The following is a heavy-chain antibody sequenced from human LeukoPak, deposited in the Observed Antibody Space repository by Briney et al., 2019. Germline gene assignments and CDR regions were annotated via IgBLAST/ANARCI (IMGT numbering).Heavy chain of an antibody. Sequence: ASVKVSCKASGGTFSSYAISWVRQAPGQGLEWMGGIIPMFGTGKYAQKFQGRVTVTADESTSTAYMELSSLRSEDTAVYYCARDLYDYGDYRSYYYYGMDVWGQGTTVTVSS. CDR2: IIPMFGTG. CDR3: ARDLYDYGDYRSYYYYGMDV. V-gene: IGHV1-69*13. CDR1: GGTFSSYA. J-gene: IGHJ6*02. D-gene: IGHD4-17*01.